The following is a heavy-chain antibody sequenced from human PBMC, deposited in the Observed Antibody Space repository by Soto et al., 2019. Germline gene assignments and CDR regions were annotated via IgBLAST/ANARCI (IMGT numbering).Heavy chain of an antibody. V-gene: IGHV1-69*13. CDR2: IIPIFGTA. Sequence: SVKVSCKASGGTFSSYAISWVRQAPGQGLEWMGGIIPIFGTANYAQKFQGRVTITADESTSTAYMELSSLRSEDTAVYYCATSSIAAPPPAYYFDYWGQGTLVTVSS. D-gene: IGHD6-6*01. CDR1: GGTFSSYA. J-gene: IGHJ4*02. CDR3: ATSSIAAPPPAYYFDY.